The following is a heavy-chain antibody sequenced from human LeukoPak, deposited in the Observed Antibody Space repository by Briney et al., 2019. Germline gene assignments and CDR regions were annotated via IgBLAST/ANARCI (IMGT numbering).Heavy chain of an antibody. V-gene: IGHV3-7*01. D-gene: IGHD3-10*01. Sequence: GGSLRLSYAASGFTFRSYWMSWVRQAPGKGLEWVANIKQDGSEKYYVDSVKGRFTISRDNAKNSLYLQMNSLRAEDTAVYYCARDRYYGSGSYYGFNWFDPWGQGTLVTVSS. CDR3: ARDRYYGSGSYYGFNWFDP. CDR1: GFTFRSYW. CDR2: IKQDGSEK. J-gene: IGHJ5*02.